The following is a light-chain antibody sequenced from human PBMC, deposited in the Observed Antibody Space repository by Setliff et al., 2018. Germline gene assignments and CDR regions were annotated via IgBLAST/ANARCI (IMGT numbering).Light chain of an antibody. CDR3: QQFNSYPVT. CDR2: DAS. V-gene: IGKV1-13*02. Sequence: AIQLTQSPSSLSASVGDRVTITCRASQGISSALAWYQQKPGKAPNLLIYDASSLQSGVPSRFSGSGSGTDFTLTISSLQPEDFATYYCQQFNSYPVTFGQGTRL. J-gene: IGKJ5*01. CDR1: QGISSA.